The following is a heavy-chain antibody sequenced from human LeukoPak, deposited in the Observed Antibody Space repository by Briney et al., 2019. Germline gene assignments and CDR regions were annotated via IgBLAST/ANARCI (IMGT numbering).Heavy chain of an antibody. D-gene: IGHD3-10*01. V-gene: IGHV4-4*09. Sequence: SETLSLTCTVSGGSISSYYWSWIRQPPGKGLEWIGYIYTSGSTNYNPSLKSRVTISVDTSKNQFSLKLSSVTAADTAMYYCARSVDYYGSGSYLFHWFDPWGQGTLVTVSS. CDR3: ARSVDYYGSGSYLFHWFDP. CDR1: GGSISSYY. CDR2: IYTSGST. J-gene: IGHJ5*02.